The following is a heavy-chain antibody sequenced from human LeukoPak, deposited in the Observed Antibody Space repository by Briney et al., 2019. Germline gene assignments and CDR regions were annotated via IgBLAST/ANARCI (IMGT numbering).Heavy chain of an antibody. CDR1: GYTFTSYG. Sequence: GASVKVSCKASGYTFTSYGISWVRQAPGQGLEWTGWISAYNGNTNYAQKLQGRVTMTTDTSTSTAYMELRSLRSDDTAVYYCASSSGWYRYYYYGMDVWGQGTTVTVSS. J-gene: IGHJ6*02. CDR3: ASSSGWYRYYYYGMDV. V-gene: IGHV1-18*01. CDR2: ISAYNGNT. D-gene: IGHD6-19*01.